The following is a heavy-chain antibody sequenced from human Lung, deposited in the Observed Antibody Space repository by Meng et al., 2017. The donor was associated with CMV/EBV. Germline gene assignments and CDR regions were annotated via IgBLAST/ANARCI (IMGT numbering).Heavy chain of an antibody. J-gene: IGHJ4*02. D-gene: IGHD2-15*01. CDR2: ISYDGSNK. Sequence: GPRVEGGGGVVQPGRSLRLSCSASGFTFSSYAMHWVRQAPGKGLEWVAVISYDGSNKYYADSVKGRFTISRDNSKNTLYLQMNSLRAEDTAVYYCAHGGGDCWGQGTLVTVSS. V-gene: IGHV3-30-3*01. CDR1: GFTFSSYA. CDR3: AHGGGDC.